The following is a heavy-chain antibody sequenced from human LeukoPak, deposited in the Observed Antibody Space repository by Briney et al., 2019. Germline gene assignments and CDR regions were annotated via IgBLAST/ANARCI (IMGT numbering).Heavy chain of an antibody. D-gene: IGHD4-11*01. J-gene: IGHJ4*02. CDR3: ARKESNYVTHFDY. CDR2: IKQDGSDK. Sequence: GGSLRLSCAASGFTFSTYYMSWVRQAPGKGLEWVANIKQDGSDKSYVDSAKGRFTISRDNAKNSLYLQMNSLRAEDTAVYYCARKESNYVTHFDYWGQGTLVTVSS. CDR1: GFTFSTYY. V-gene: IGHV3-7*01.